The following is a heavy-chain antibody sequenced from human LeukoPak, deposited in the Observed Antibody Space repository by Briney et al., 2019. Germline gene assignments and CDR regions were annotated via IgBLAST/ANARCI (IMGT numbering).Heavy chain of an antibody. Sequence: GASVKVSCKASGGTLSSYAISWVRQAPGQGLEWMGRIIPILGIANYAQKFQGRVTITADKSTSTAYMELSSLRSEDTAVYYCATTADTANTAFDIWGQGTMVTVSS. CDR2: IIPILGIA. V-gene: IGHV1-69*04. J-gene: IGHJ3*02. CDR1: GGTLSSYA. CDR3: ATTADTANTAFDI. D-gene: IGHD5-18*01.